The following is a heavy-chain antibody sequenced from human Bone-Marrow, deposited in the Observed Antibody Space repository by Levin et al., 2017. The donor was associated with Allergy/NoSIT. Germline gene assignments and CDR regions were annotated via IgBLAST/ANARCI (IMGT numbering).Heavy chain of an antibody. CDR3: AKDTPPYYYDSSGYYLDY. Sequence: ASVKVSCAASGFTFSNYAMSWVRQAPGKGLEWVSAISGSGRSTYYAGSVKGRFTISRDNFKNTLFLQMDSLRAEDTAVYYCAKDTPPYYYDSSGYYLDYWGQGTLVTVSS. CDR2: ISGSGRST. V-gene: IGHV3-23*01. D-gene: IGHD3-22*01. CDR1: GFTFSNYA. J-gene: IGHJ4*02.